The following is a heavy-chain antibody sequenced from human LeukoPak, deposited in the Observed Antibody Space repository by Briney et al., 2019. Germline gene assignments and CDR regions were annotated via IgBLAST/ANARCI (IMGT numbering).Heavy chain of an antibody. CDR3: ARHRAYSSSSPFDY. D-gene: IGHD6-6*01. Sequence: SETLSLTCSVSGGSISSLYWSWIRQPPGKGLEWIGYIYYTGSTNYNPSLKSRVTMFVDMSKNQFSLRLSSVTAADAAVYYCARHRAYSSSSPFDYWGQGTLVTVSS. CDR2: IYYTGST. V-gene: IGHV4-59*08. J-gene: IGHJ4*02. CDR1: GGSISSLY.